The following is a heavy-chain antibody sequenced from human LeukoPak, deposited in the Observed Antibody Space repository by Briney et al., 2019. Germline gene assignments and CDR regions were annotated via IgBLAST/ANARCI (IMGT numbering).Heavy chain of an antibody. J-gene: IGHJ4*02. CDR1: GFIFSNYG. Sequence: AGGSLRLSCAPSGFIFSNYGMHWGRQAPGKGREWGAFIKHDESKIHYVDSVEGRFTIHSDTAKNTLFLHMNSLGVEDTAVYYCAKETASFHSLGASFDHWGQGTLVTVSS. D-gene: IGHD3-16*01. V-gene: IGHV3-30*02. CDR2: IKHDESKI. CDR3: AKETASFHSLGASFDH.